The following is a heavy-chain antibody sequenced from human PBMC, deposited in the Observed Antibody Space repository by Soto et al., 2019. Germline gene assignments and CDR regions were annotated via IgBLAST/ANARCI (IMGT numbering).Heavy chain of an antibody. Sequence: QLQLQESGSGLVKPSQTLSLTCAVSGGSISSGGYSWSWIRQPPGKGLEWIGYISHSGGTYYNPALKRRVPIPVDRPKNQFSLKLSSVTAADTAVYYCARVKGCSSPSCYPFAPWGQGTLVPVSS. D-gene: IGHD2-2*01. CDR3: ARVKGCSSPSCYPFAP. J-gene: IGHJ5*02. V-gene: IGHV4-30-2*01. CDR2: ISHSGGT. CDR1: GGSISSGGYS.